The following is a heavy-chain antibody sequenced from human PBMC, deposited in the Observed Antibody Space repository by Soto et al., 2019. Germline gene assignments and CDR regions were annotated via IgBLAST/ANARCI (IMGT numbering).Heavy chain of an antibody. Sequence: GGSLRLSCAASGFTFSSYAMSWVRQAPGKGLEWVSAISGSGGSTYYADSVKGRFTISRDNSKNTLYLQMNSLRAEDTAVYYCAKDTFFGVVSWASGVFDSWGQGSLVTGSS. V-gene: IGHV3-23*01. J-gene: IGHJ5*01. CDR3: AKDTFFGVVSWASGVFDS. CDR1: GFTFSSYA. CDR2: ISGSGGST. D-gene: IGHD3-3*01.